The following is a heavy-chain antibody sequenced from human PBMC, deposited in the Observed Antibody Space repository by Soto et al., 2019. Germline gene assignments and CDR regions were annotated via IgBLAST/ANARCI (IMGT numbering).Heavy chain of an antibody. CDR3: ASGGDSSGYYIPDAFDI. D-gene: IGHD3-22*01. Sequence: TGGSLRLSCAASGFTFSSYWMSWVRQAPGKGLEWVANIKQDGSEKYYVDSVKGRFTISRDNAKNSLYLQMNSLRAEDTAVYYCASGGDSSGYYIPDAFDIWGQGTMVTVSS. J-gene: IGHJ3*02. CDR1: GFTFSSYW. CDR2: IKQDGSEK. V-gene: IGHV3-7*03.